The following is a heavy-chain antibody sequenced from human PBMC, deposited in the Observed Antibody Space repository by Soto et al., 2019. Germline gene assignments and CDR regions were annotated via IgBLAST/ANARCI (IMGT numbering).Heavy chain of an antibody. CDR2: ISVYNGNT. D-gene: IGHD1-1*01. V-gene: IGHV1-18*01. CDR1: SYTFTSYG. CDR3: ARQERRIPYYGMDV. J-gene: IGHJ6*02. Sequence: QVQLVQSGAEVKKPGASVKVSCKASSYTFTSYGISWVRQAPGQGLEWMGWISVYNGNTNYAQKLQGRVTMTTDTSTSTVYMELRSLRSDDTAVYYCARQERRIPYYGMDVWGQGTTVTVSS.